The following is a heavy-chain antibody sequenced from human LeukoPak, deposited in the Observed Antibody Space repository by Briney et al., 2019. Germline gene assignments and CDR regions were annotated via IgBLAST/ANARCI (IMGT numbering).Heavy chain of an antibody. CDR3: ARGLRGWGFTYYFDY. CDR1: GDSLVSGHY. D-gene: IGHD1-26*01. V-gene: IGHV4-38-2*02. CDR2: VYHSGSI. J-gene: IGHJ4*02. Sequence: SETLSLTCTVSGDSLVSGHYWGWIRQPPGQGLEWVGSVYHSGSIYYNPSLKSRVIMSVDTSKNQFSLKLSSLTAADTAIYYCARGLRGWGFTYYFDYWGQGTLVTVSS.